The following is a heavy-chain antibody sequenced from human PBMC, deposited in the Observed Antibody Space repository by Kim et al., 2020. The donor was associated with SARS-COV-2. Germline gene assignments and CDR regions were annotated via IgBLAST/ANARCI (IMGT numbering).Heavy chain of an antibody. CDR2: INHSGST. Sequence: SETLSLTCAVYGGSFSGYYWSWIRQPPGKGLEWIGEINHSGSTNYNPSLKSRVTISVDTSKNQFSLKLSSVTAADTAVYYCARGSGSGWYLKNFDYWGQG. CDR1: GGSFSGYY. J-gene: IGHJ4*02. CDR3: ARGSGSGWYLKNFDY. D-gene: IGHD6-19*01. V-gene: IGHV4-34*01.